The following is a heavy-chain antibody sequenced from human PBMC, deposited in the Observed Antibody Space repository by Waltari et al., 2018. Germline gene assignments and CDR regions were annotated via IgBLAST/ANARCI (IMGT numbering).Heavy chain of an antibody. Sequence: EVQLVESGGGLVQPGGSLRLTCLVSGFPVSSRALNRVRQAPGTVLGWVADQTKNKGKTNYAHAVRERFDSSRDSSKNEVSVYRNSMRAKDTAIDYCAKENPSSGWTTVEYWGRGVRVTVSS. J-gene: IGHJ4*02. V-gene: IGHV3-23*04. CDR1: GFPVSSRA. CDR3: AKENPSSGWTTVEY. CDR2: QTKNKGKT. D-gene: IGHD6-25*01.